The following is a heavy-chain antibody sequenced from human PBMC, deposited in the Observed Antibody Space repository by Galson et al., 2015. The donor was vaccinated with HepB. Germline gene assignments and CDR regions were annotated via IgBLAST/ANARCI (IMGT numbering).Heavy chain of an antibody. J-gene: IGHJ4*02. Sequence: SVKVSCKASGYTFTSYGISWVRQAPGQGLEWMGWISAYNGNTNYAQKLQGRVTMTTDTSTSTAYMELRSLRSEDTAVYYCARSYYDSSPIGIDYWGQGTLVTVSS. CDR1: GYTFTSYG. CDR2: ISAYNGNT. D-gene: IGHD3-22*01. CDR3: ARSYYDSSPIGIDY. V-gene: IGHV1-18*01.